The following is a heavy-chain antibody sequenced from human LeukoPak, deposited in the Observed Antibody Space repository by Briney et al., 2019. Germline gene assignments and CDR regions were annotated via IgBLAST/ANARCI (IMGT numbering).Heavy chain of an antibody. J-gene: IGHJ5*02. Sequence: PGGSLRLSCAASGFTSSDYYMSWIRQAPGKGLEWVSYISSSGSIIYYADSVKGRFTISRDNDKDSLYLQMNSLRAEDTAVYYCARDRAHSSGWYEDWFDPWGQGALVTVSS. CDR3: ARDRAHSSGWYEDWFDP. D-gene: IGHD6-19*01. V-gene: IGHV3-11*04. CDR2: ISSSGSII. CDR1: GFTSSDYY.